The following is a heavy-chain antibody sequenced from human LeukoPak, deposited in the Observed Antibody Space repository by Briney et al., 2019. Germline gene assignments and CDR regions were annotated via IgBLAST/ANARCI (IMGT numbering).Heavy chain of an antibody. CDR1: GFTFSSYG. J-gene: IGHJ4*02. CDR2: IWYDGSNK. D-gene: IGHD2-21*01. CDR3: ARGLGPY. Sequence: GRSLRLSCAASGFTFSSYGMHWVRQAPGKGLEWVAVIWYDGSNKYYADSVKGRFTISRDNAKNSLYLQMNSLRAEDTAVYYCARGLGPYWGQGTLVTVSS. V-gene: IGHV3-33*01.